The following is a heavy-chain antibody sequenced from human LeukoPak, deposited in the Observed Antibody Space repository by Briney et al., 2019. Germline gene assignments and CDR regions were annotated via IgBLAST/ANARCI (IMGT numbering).Heavy chain of an antibody. CDR1: GFTFDDYA. V-gene: IGHV3-9*01. J-gene: IGHJ4*02. CDR2: IRWHIGSI. D-gene: IGHD3-22*01. CDR3: AKDIYYYDSSGYYYD. Sequence: GGSLRLSCAASGFTFDDYAMHWVRQATGKGLEWGSGIRWHIGSIGYAASVKGRFTISRDNLQNALYRQMHSLRAEDTALYYCAKDIYYYDSSGYYYDWGQGTPVTVSS.